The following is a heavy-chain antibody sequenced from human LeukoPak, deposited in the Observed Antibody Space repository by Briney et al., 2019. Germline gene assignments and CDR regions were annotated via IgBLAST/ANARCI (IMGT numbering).Heavy chain of an antibody. CDR1: GGSISNYF. CDR2: IYSSGST. J-gene: IGHJ5*02. V-gene: IGHV4-59*12. Sequence: SETLSLTCSVSGGSISNYFGTWIRQPPGKGLEWIGYIYSSGSTYCNPSLKSRVTMSVDRSKNQFSLKLSSVTAADTAVYYCARGYCSCTSCYWFDPWGQGTLVTVSS. CDR3: ARGYCSCTSCYWFDP. D-gene: IGHD2-2*01.